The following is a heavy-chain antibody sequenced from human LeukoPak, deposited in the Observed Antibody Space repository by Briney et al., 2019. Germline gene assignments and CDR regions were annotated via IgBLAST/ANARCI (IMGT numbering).Heavy chain of an antibody. V-gene: IGHV4-59*12. CDR2: IYYSGST. J-gene: IGHJ4*02. D-gene: IGHD6-13*01. Sequence: SETLSLTCTVSGGSISRYYWSWIRQPPGKGLGWIGYIYYSGSTNYNPSLKSRVTISVETSKHQFALKLGSASAADTAVYYCARGIAAAGTVDYWGTGTMVTVSS. CDR3: ARGIAAAGTVDY. CDR1: GGSISRYY.